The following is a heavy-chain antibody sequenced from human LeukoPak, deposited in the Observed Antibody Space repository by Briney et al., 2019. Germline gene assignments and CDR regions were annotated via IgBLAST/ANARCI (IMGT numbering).Heavy chain of an antibody. CDR1: GFTFSSHW. D-gene: IGHD5-18*01. J-gene: IGHJ4*02. V-gene: IGHV3-7*01. CDR2: IKEDGSET. Sequence: GGSLRLSCAASGFTFSSHWMTWVRQAPGRGLEWVANIKEDGSETFYGDSVKGRFTISRDNAENSLNLQMNNLRPEDTAMYYCARADEDTAMAFDYWGQGTLVTASS. CDR3: ARADEDTAMAFDY.